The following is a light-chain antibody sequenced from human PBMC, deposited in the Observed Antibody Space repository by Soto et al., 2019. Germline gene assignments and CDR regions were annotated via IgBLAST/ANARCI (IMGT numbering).Light chain of an antibody. J-gene: IGLJ2*01. CDR3: SSYRSGSTYV. V-gene: IGLV2-18*02. Sequence: QSALTQPPSVSGSPGQSVTISCTGTSSDVGSYNRVSWYQQAPGTAPKLVIYEVTNRPSGVPDRFSGSRSGNTASLTISGLQAEDEADYYCSSYRSGSTYVFGGGTKLTVL. CDR2: EVT. CDR1: SSDVGSYNR.